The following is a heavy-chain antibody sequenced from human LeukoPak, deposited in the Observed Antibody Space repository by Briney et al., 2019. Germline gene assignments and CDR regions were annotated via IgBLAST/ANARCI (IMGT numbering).Heavy chain of an antibody. CDR2: MNPDGRHT. J-gene: IGHJ4*02. CDR3: AADCGDN. V-gene: IGHV3-7*01. D-gene: IGHD2-21*02. CDR1: GFTFSVHW. Sequence: GGSLRLSCTASGFTFSVHWMSWVRHGPGTGLEWVATMNPDGRHTYYVDSVKGRFTISTDNAKNSLFLQMDSLRVEDTAVYYCAADCGDNWGQGTLVTVSS.